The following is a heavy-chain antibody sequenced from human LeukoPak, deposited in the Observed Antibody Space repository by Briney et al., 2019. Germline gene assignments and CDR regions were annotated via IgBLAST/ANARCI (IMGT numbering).Heavy chain of an antibody. Sequence: GESLKISCKVSGYSFSSYWIGWVRQMPGKGLEWMGIIYPGDSDTRYSPSFHGQVTISADKSINTAYLQWSSLRASDTAMYYCARGGNGYSYFYGLDVWGQGTTVTVSS. CDR2: IYPGDSDT. J-gene: IGHJ6*02. V-gene: IGHV5-51*01. CDR3: ARGGNGYSYFYGLDV. D-gene: IGHD5-24*01. CDR1: GYSFSSYW.